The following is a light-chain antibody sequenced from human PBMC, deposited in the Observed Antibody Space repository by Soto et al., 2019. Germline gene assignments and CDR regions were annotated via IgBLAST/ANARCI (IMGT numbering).Light chain of an antibody. CDR2: AAS. Sequence: IQIAQSPSSLSASVGNRVTITFRASQSISTYLNCYQKKPGKAPNLLIYAASSLQSGVPSRFSGSGSGTDFTLTISRLEPEDFAMYYCQQYGSLSWTFAQGTKVDIK. CDR1: QSISTY. V-gene: IGKV1-39*01. J-gene: IGKJ1*01. CDR3: QQYGSLSWT.